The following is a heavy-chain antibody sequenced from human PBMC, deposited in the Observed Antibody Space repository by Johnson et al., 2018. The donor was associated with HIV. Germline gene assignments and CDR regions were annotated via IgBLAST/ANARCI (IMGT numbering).Heavy chain of an antibody. V-gene: IGHV3-7*01. CDR3: ARSQVAATSEGALDI. CDR1: GFTFSSYW. D-gene: IGHD2-15*01. CDR2: IKQDGSEK. Sequence: VQLVESGGGLVQPGGSLRLSCAASGFTFSSYWMSWVRQAPGKGLEWVANIKQDGSEKYYVDSVKGRFTISRDNSKNTLYLQMNSLRAEDTAVYYCARSQVAATSEGALDIWGQGTMVTVSS. J-gene: IGHJ3*02.